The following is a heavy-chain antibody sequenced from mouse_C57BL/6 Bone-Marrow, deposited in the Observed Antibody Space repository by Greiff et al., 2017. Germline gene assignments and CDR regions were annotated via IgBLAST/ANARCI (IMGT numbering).Heavy chain of an antibody. CDR1: GYSITSGYY. CDR2: ISYDGSN. J-gene: IGHJ4*01. CDR3: ARGTQLYAMDY. Sequence: EVRLQESGPGLVKPSPSLSLTCSVTGYSITSGYYWNWIRQFPGNKLEWMGYISYDGSNNYNPSLKNRISITRDTSKNQFFLKLNSVTTEDTATYYCARGTQLYAMDYWGQGTSVTVSS. V-gene: IGHV3-6*01.